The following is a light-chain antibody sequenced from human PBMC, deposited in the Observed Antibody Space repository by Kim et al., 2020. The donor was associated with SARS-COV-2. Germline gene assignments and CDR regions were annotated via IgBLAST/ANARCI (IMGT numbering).Light chain of an antibody. CDR3: QQREDWPLS. Sequence: LSPGGRGTLSCTASRSIGTSLAWFQHKPGQAPRLLILDASYRAAGVSGRFSGSGSGTDFTLTITSLQAEDFAVYYCQQREDWPLSFGGGTKLEI. V-gene: IGKV3-11*01. CDR1: RSIGTS. J-gene: IGKJ4*01. CDR2: DAS.